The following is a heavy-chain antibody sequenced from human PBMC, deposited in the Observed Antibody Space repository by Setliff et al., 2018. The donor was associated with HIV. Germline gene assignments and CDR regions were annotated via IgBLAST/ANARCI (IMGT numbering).Heavy chain of an antibody. V-gene: IGHV1-18*01. CDR3: ARDERDYDFWNGYAYYMDV. CDR1: GYTFSNQG. D-gene: IGHD3-3*01. J-gene: IGHJ6*03. Sequence: GASVKVSCKTSGYTFSNQGISWVRQAPRQGLEWMGWINCNNGNTNYAQKIQGRVTLSIDTSTSTVYMELRSLRSDETAVYYCARDERDYDFWNGYAYYMDVWGKGTTVTVSS. CDR2: INCNNGNT.